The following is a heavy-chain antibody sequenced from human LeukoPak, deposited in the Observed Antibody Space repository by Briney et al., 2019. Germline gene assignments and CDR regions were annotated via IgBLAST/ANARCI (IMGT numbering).Heavy chain of an antibody. CDR3: ARDSPHGMFDY. J-gene: IGHJ4*02. CDR1: GFTFSSYG. CDR2: ISYDGSNK. D-gene: IGHD1-20*01. Sequence: PGGSLRLSCAASGFTFSSYGMPWVRQAPGKGLEWVAVISYDGSNKYYADSVKGRFTISRDNSKNTLYLQMNSLRAEDTAVYYCARDSPHGMFDYWGQGTLVTVSS. V-gene: IGHV3-30*12.